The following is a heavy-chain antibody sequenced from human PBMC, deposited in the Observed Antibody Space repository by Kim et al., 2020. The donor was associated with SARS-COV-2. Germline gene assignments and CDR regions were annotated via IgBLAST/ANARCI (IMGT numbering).Heavy chain of an antibody. CDR3: ARGGWGVVPAAIWAANFDY. V-gene: IGHV4-34*01. D-gene: IGHD2-2*01. Sequence: SRVTISVDTSKNQFSLKLSSVTAADTAVYYCARGGWGVVPAAIWAANFDYWGQGTLVTVSS. J-gene: IGHJ4*02.